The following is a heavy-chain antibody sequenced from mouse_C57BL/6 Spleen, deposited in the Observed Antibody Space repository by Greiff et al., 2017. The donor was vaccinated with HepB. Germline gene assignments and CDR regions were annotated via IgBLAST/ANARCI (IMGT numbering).Heavy chain of an antibody. D-gene: IGHD2-1*01. V-gene: IGHV1-81*01. J-gene: IGHJ2*01. CDR2: IYPRSGNT. CDR3: APSYYGNYGRYFDY. CDR1: GYTFTSYG. Sequence: QVQLQQSGAELARPGASVKLSCKASGYTFTSYGISWVKQSTGQGLEWIGEIYPRSGNTYYNEKFKGKATLTADKSSSTAYMELRSLTSEDSAVYFCAPSYYGNYGRYFDYWGQGTTLTVSS.